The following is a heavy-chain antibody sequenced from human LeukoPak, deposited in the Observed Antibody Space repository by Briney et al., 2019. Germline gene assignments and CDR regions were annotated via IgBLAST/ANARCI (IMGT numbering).Heavy chain of an antibody. D-gene: IGHD3-10*01. J-gene: IGHJ5*02. Sequence: SETLSLTCTVSGGSISSGSYYWSWIRQPAGKGLEWIGRIYTSGSTNYNPSLKSRVTISVDTSKNQFSLKLSSVTAADTAVYYCARDLAMVREKDYNWFDPWGQGTLVTVSS. CDR3: ARDLAMVREKDYNWFDP. CDR1: GGSISSGSYY. CDR2: IYTSGST. V-gene: IGHV4-61*02.